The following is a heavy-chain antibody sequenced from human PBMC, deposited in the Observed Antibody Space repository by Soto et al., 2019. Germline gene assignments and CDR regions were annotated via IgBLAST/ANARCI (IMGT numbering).Heavy chain of an antibody. Sequence: QVQLVESGGGVVQPGSSLRLSCAASGFTFSSYGMHWVRQAPGKGLEWVAVIWYDGSNKYYADSVKGRFTISRDNSKKPLYLQMHSLRAEDTTVYYCARDTKPSVAVAGTFNIDYWGQGTLVTVSS. CDR1: GFTFSSYG. J-gene: IGHJ4*02. V-gene: IGHV3-33*01. CDR3: ARDTKPSVAVAGTFNIDY. D-gene: IGHD6-19*01. CDR2: IWYDGSNK.